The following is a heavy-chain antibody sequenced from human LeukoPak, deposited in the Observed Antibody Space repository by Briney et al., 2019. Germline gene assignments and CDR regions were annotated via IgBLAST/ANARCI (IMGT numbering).Heavy chain of an antibody. CDR2: ISSSSSYI. CDR1: GFTVSSRY. V-gene: IGHV3-21*01. CDR3: ARDKLLWFGPFYGYMDV. D-gene: IGHD3-10*01. J-gene: IGHJ6*03. Sequence: PGGSLRLSCAASGFTVSSRYMNWVRQAPGKGLEWVSSISSSSSYIYYADSVKGRFTISRDNAKNSLYLQMNSLRAEDTAVYYCARDKLLWFGPFYGYMDVWGKGTTVTVSS.